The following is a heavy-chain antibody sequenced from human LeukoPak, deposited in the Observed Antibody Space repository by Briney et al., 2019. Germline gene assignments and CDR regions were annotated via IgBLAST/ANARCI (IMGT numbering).Heavy chain of an antibody. CDR3: ARVTGYMVEDYFDY. J-gene: IGHJ4*02. V-gene: IGHV4-4*07. CDR2: IYTSGST. CDR1: GDSISYFY. Sequence: SETLSLTYSVSGDSISYFYWSWIRQAAGKGLEWIGRIYTSGSTNYNPSLKSRVTISVDTSKNRFSLRLSSVTAADTAVYYCARVTGYMVEDYFDYWGQGTLVTVSS. D-gene: IGHD6-13*01.